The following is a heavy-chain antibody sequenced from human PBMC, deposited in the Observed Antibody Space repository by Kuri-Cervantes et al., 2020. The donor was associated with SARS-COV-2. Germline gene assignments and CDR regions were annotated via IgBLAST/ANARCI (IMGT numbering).Heavy chain of an antibody. CDR1: GGTFSSYA. CDR3: ARDARGMDV. V-gene: IGHV1-2*02. J-gene: IGHJ6*02. Sequence: SVKVSCKASGGTFSSYAISWVRQAPGQGLAWMGWINPYSGGTNSSQKLQGRGTMTSDTSISTAYMELSRLTSDDTAVYYCARDARGMDVWGHGTTVTVSS. CDR2: INPYSGGT.